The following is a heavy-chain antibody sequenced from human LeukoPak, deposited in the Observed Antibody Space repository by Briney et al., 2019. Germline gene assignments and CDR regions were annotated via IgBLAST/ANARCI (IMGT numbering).Heavy chain of an antibody. J-gene: IGHJ5*02. CDR3: AREYSSGWPHGGYNA. D-gene: IGHD6-19*01. V-gene: IGHV3-7*01. CDR2: IKQDGSEK. Sequence: GGSLRLSCAASGFTFSSYWMSWVRQAPGKGLEWVANIKQDGSEKYYVDSVKGRFTISRDNAKNTLYLQMNSLRAEDTAVYYCAREYSSGWPHGGYNAWGQGTLVTVSS. CDR1: GFTFSSYW.